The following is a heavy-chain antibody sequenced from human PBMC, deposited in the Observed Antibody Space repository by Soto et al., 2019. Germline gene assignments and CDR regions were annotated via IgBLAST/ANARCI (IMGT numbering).Heavy chain of an antibody. CDR1: GFTFSTYS. J-gene: IGHJ4*02. D-gene: IGHD6-13*01. CDR2: ISSSSTI. CDR3: ASGLVEYSSSWYDY. Sequence: GGSLRLSCAASGFTFSTYSMSWVRQAPGKGLEWVSSISSSSTIYYADSVKGRFTISRDNVQNSLYLQMHSLRAEDTAVYYCASGLVEYSSSWYDYWGQGTLVTVSS. V-gene: IGHV3-48*01.